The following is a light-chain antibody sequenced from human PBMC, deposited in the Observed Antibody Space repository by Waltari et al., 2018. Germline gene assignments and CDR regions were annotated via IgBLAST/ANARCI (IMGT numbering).Light chain of an antibody. CDR1: QGISSY. J-gene: IGKJ5*01. CDR2: AAF. CDR3: QQFNTYPLT. V-gene: IGKV1-9*01. Sequence: IQLTQSPSSLSASAGDRVTITCRASQGISSYLAWYQQKPGKAPNLLIYAAFTLQSGVPSRFSGSGSGTDFTLTISSLQPEDFATYYCQQFNTYPLTFGQGTRLEFK.